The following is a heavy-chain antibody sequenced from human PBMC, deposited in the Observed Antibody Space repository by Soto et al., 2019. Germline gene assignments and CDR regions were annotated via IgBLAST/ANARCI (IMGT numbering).Heavy chain of an antibody. CDR3: ARGRDGYNYWFDP. D-gene: IGHD5-12*01. Sequence: PSETLSLTCTVSGGSISSGDYYWMWIRHPPGKGLEWIGYIYYSGSTYYNPSLKSRVTISVDTSKNQFSLKLSSVTAADTAVYYCARGRDGYNYWFDPWGQGTLVTVSS. CDR2: IYYSGST. J-gene: IGHJ5*02. V-gene: IGHV4-30-4*01. CDR1: GGSISSGDYY.